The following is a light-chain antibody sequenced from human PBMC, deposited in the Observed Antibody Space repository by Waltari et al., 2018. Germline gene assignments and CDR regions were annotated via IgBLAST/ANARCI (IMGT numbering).Light chain of an antibody. CDR1: QNVSSK. CDR3: QQYNNWPPIT. V-gene: IGKV3-15*01. CDR2: GAS. J-gene: IGKJ5*01. Sequence: ETVMTQSPASLSVSPGEGAILSCRASQNVSSKLAWYLQKPGQAPRLLIFGASTRATGIPARFSGSGSGTEFTLTISSLQSEDFAVYYCQQYNNWPPITFGQGTRLEIK.